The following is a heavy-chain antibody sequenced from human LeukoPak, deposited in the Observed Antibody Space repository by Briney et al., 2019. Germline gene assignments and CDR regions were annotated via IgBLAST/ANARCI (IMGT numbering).Heavy chain of an antibody. V-gene: IGHV4-59*01. D-gene: IGHD2-2*01. CDR2: IYYSGST. Sequence: SETLSLTCTVSGGSISSYYWSWIRQPPGKGLEWIGYIYYSGSTNYNPPLKSRVTISVDTSKNQFSLKLSSVTAADTAVYYCARLVVDRYCSSTSCQPYFDYWGQGTLVTVSS. CDR1: GGSISSYY. J-gene: IGHJ4*02. CDR3: ARLVVDRYCSSTSCQPYFDY.